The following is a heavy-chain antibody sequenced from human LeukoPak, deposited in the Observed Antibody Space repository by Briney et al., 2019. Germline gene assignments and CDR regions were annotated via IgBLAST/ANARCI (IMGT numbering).Heavy chain of an antibody. J-gene: IGHJ3*02. Sequence: GGSLRLSCAASGFTFSSYSMNWVRQAPGKGLEWVSSISSSSSYIYYADSVKGRFTISRDNAKNSLYLQMNSLRAEDTAVYYCARDGPLTQRLVPDAFDIWGQGTMVTVS. CDR2: ISSSSSYI. CDR1: GFTFSSYS. D-gene: IGHD6-6*01. V-gene: IGHV3-21*01. CDR3: ARDGPLTQRLVPDAFDI.